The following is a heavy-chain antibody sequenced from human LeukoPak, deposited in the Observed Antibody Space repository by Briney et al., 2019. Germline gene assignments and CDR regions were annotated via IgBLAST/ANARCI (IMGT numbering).Heavy chain of an antibody. J-gene: IGHJ4*02. Sequence: KPEGSLRLSCAASGFTFSDYYMSWIRQAPGKGLEWVSYISSSGSTIYYADSVKGRFTISRDNAKNSLYLQMNSLRAEDTAVYYCAREYYDILTGYYMPLDYWGQGTLVTVSS. CDR2: ISSSGSTI. D-gene: IGHD3-9*01. V-gene: IGHV3-11*01. CDR1: GFTFSDYY. CDR3: AREYYDILTGYYMPLDY.